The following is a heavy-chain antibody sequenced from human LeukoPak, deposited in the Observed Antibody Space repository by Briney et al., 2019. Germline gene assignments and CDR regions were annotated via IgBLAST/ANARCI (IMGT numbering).Heavy chain of an antibody. CDR3: ARSARDYFDY. V-gene: IGHV4-59*01. CDR2: MYYTGST. Sequence: SETLSLTCSVSGGFISNYYWSWIRQPPGKGLEWIGYMYYTGSTNYNPSLKSRVTISVDTSKNQFSLKLSSVTAADTAVYYCARSARDYFDYWGQGTLVTVSS. J-gene: IGHJ4*02. CDR1: GGFISNYY.